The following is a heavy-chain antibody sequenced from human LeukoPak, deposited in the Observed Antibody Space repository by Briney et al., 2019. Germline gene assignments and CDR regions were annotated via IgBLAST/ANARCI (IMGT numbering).Heavy chain of an antibody. V-gene: IGHV4-59*01. CDR1: GGSISSYY. J-gene: IGHJ3*02. CDR3: ARRTGSGSYYKELLAFDI. CDR2: IYYSGST. D-gene: IGHD3-10*01. Sequence: SETLSLTCTVSGGSISSYYWSWIRQPPGKGLEWIGYIYYSGSTSYNPFLKSRVTISVDTSKNQFSLKLSSVTAADTAVYYCARRTGSGSYYKELLAFDIWGQGTMVTVSS.